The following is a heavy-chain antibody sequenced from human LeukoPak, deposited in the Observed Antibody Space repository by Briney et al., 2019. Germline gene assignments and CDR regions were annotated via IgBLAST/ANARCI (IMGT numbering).Heavy chain of an antibody. D-gene: IGHD2-21*02. J-gene: IGHJ4*02. Sequence: GGSLRLSCAASGFTFSSYAMTWVRQAPGKGLEWVSGITGSGGSTYYADSVKGRFTISRDNSKNTLYLEMNSLRAEDTAVYYRAKGVTIWHYFDYWGQGTLVTVSS. CDR3: AKGVTIWHYFDY. CDR2: ITGSGGST. V-gene: IGHV3-23*01. CDR1: GFTFSSYA.